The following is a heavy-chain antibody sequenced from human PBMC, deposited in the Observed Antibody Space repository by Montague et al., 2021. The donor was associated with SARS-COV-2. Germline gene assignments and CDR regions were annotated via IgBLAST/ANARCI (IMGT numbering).Heavy chain of an antibody. D-gene: IGHD3-10*01. V-gene: IGHV4-39*01. CDR3: VRRGGTYYYGSGSFDP. Sequence: SETLSLTCTVSGDSITTTTYYWVWIRQPPGKGLEWIGSINYSGSTFYNPSLKSRLSMSMDTSTNQFSLRLTSMTAADTAIYYCVRRGGTYYYGSGSFDPWGLGTLVAVSS. CDR2: INYSGST. CDR1: GDSITTTTYY. J-gene: IGHJ5*02.